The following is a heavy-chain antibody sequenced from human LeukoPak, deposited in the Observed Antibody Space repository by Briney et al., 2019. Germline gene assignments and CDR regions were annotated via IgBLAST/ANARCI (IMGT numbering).Heavy chain of an antibody. D-gene: IGHD1-26*01. CDR1: GFTFSGSA. CDR2: IRSKANSYAT. Sequence: PGGSLRLSCAASGFTFSGSAMHWVRQASGKGLEWVGRIRSKANSYATAYAASVKGRFTISRDDSKNTAYLQMNSLKTEGTAVYYCTRPLLGSGSSLDIWGQGTMVAVSS. CDR3: TRPLLGSGSSLDI. J-gene: IGHJ3*02. V-gene: IGHV3-73*01.